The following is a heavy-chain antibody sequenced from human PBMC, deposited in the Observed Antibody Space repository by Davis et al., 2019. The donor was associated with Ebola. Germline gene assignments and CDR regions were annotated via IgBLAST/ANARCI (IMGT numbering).Heavy chain of an antibody. V-gene: IGHV3-30-3*01. CDR3: AKARTVTTFTSFYFDY. CDR2: ISYDGSNK. Sequence: GESLKIPCAASGFTFSSYAMPWVRQAPGKGLEWVAVISYDGSNKYYADSVKGRFTISRDNAKNSLYLQMNSLRAEDTAVYYCAKARTVTTFTSFYFDYWGQGTLVTVSS. J-gene: IGHJ4*02. D-gene: IGHD4-17*01. CDR1: GFTFSSYA.